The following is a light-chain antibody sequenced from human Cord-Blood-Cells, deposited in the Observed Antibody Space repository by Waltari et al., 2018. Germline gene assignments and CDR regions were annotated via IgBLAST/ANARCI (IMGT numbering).Light chain of an antibody. V-gene: IGKV4-1*01. Sequence: IVMTQSPDSLAVSLGERATINCKSSQSVLYSSNNKNYLAWYQQKPGQPPKLLIYGASTRESGVPYRFSGSGSGTDFTLTISSLQAEDVAVYYCQQYYSAPYTFGQGTKLEIK. CDR3: QQYYSAPYT. CDR1: QSVLYSSNNKNY. J-gene: IGKJ2*01. CDR2: GAS.